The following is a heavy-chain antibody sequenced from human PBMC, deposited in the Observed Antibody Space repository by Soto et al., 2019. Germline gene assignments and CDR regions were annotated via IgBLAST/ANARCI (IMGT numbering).Heavy chain of an antibody. J-gene: IGHJ4*02. D-gene: IGHD1-26*01. V-gene: IGHV4-61*08. CDR3: ARANTSPWDFDY. CDR1: GGSISSGGYS. CDR2: LFHSGTP. Sequence: PSETLSLTCAVSGGSISSGGYSWNWIRQPPGKGLEWIGYLFHSGTPNYNPSLKSRVTISRDTSENRFSLKLNSVTAADTAVYYCARANTSPWDFDYWGQGVLVTVSS.